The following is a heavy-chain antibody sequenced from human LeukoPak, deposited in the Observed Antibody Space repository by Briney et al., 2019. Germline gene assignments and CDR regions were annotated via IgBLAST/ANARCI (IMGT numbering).Heavy chain of an antibody. Sequence: PSETLSLTCTVSGGSVSSGGYYWSWIRQPPGKGLEGIGYVYYSGNTNYNPSLKSRVTISVDTSKNQFSLKLSSVTAADTAVYYCARDYYDSSGYYDYWGQGALVTVSS. CDR3: ARDYYDSSGYYDY. CDR2: VYYSGNT. D-gene: IGHD3-22*01. V-gene: IGHV4-61*08. CDR1: GGSVSSGGYY. J-gene: IGHJ4*02.